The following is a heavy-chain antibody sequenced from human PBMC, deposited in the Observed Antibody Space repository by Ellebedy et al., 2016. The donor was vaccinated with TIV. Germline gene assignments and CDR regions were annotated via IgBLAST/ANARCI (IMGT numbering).Heavy chain of an antibody. J-gene: IGHJ4*02. V-gene: IGHV4-59*01. Sequence: MPSETLSLTCTVSGDSIGSYYWSWIRQPPGKGLEWIGYIYYSGSTHYNPSLKSRVTISVDTSKNQFSLKLRSVTAADTAMYYCTRAVYSSSWYPGAGGIFDYWGQGTLVTVSS. CDR2: IYYSGST. CDR3: TRAVYSSSWYPGAGGIFDY. D-gene: IGHD6-13*01. CDR1: GDSIGSYY.